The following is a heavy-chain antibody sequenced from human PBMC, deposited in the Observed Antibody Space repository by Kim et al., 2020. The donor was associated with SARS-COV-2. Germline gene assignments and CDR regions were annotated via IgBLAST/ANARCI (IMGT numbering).Heavy chain of an antibody. V-gene: IGHV3-23*01. J-gene: IGHJ3*02. D-gene: IGHD2-15*01. CDR1: GFTFSSYA. CDR3: AKDLSDIVVVVAVNDAFDI. CDR2: ISGSGGST. Sequence: GGSLRLSCAASGFTFSSYAMSWVRQAPGKGLEWVSAISGSGGSTYYADSVKGRFTISRDNSKNTLYLQMNSLRAEDTAVYYCAKDLSDIVVVVAVNDAFDIWGQGTMVTVSS.